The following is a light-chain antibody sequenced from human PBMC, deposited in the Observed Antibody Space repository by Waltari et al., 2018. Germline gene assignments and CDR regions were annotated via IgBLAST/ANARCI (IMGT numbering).Light chain of an antibody. CDR3: YSTDIFRSERGV. CDR2: ADT. J-gene: IGLJ2*01. Sequence: SYELTKPPSVSVSPGQTATIPCPGDLLTKQFTYWFQQKSGQAPVMVIYADTKRLSAIPGRFSGSSSGTTAALTITGAQVEDEADYYCYSTDIFRSERGVFGGGTKLLVL. V-gene: IGLV3-10*01. CDR1: LLTKQF.